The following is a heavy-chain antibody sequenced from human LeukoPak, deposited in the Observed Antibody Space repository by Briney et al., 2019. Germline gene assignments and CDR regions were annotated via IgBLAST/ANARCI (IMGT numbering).Heavy chain of an antibody. CDR3: ARAADYYDSSGYYLLHY. V-gene: IGHV1-46*01. D-gene: IGHD3-22*01. Sequence: ASVKVSCKASGYTFTSYYMHWVRQAPGQGIEWMGIINPSGGSTSYAQKFQGRVTMTRDTSTSTVYMELSSLRSEDTAVYYCARAADYYDSSGYYLLHYWGQGTLVTVSS. CDR1: GYTFTSYY. CDR2: INPSGGST. J-gene: IGHJ4*02.